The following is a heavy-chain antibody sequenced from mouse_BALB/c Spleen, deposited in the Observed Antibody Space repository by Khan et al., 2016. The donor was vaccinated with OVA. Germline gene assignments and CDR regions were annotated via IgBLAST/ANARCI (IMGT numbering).Heavy chain of an antibody. CDR3: AKFFYVGVSNWYFDV. D-gene: IGHD2-13*01. CDR2: IWGDGNT. CDR1: GFSLSSYA. V-gene: IGHV2-3*01. J-gene: IGHJ1*01. Sequence: QMQLEESGPGLVAPSQNLSITCTVSGFSLSSYAISWVRQPPGKGLEWLGVIWGDGNTNYHSALRSRLSISKDNSKSQVLLKLNSLQTDETATYFCAKFFYVGVSNWYFDVWGAGTTVTVSS.